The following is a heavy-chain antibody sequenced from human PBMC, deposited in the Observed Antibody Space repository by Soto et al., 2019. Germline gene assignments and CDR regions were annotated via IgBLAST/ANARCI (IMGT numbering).Heavy chain of an antibody. D-gene: IGHD6-13*01. J-gene: IGHJ5*02. V-gene: IGHV4-39*01. CDR1: GGSISTSAYY. Sequence: SETLSLTCTVSGGSISTSAYYWGWIRQPPGKGLEWIGTIYYSGTSYHNPSLKSRVTISVDTSKNQFSLTLTSVTAADMAMYYCARPKPMGAAAGKGWSDPGGQGPLFTGS. CDR3: ARPKPMGAAAGKGWSDP. CDR2: IYYSGTS.